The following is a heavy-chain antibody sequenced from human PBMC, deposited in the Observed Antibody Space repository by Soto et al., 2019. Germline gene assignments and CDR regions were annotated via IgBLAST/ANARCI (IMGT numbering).Heavy chain of an antibody. V-gene: IGHV3-21*01. CDR1: GFTFSSCN. J-gene: IGHJ5*02. D-gene: IGHD6-13*01. CDR2: ITTGGEYI. Sequence: EVLLVESGGGLVQPGGSLRLSCAASGFTFSSCNMNWVRHAPGKGLEWVSSITTGGEYIFYADSVKGRFTISRDNAKNSLYLQMSSLRVEDTAVYYCARDRQLIQYGLDTWGQGTLVTVSS. CDR3: ARDRQLIQYGLDT.